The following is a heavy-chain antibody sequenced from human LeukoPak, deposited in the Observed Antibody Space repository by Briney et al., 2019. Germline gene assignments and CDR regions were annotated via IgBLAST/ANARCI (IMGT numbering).Heavy chain of an antibody. Sequence: GGSLRLSCAASGFTFSSYGMHWVRQAPGKGLEWVAVISYDGSNKYYTDSVKGRFTISKDNTKNTLYLQMNRPRAEDTAVYYYAKDYGSGSYYFDYWGQGTLVTVSS. CDR1: GFTFSSYG. J-gene: IGHJ4*02. V-gene: IGHV3-30*18. CDR3: AKDYGSGSYYFDY. CDR2: ISYDGSNK. D-gene: IGHD3-10*01.